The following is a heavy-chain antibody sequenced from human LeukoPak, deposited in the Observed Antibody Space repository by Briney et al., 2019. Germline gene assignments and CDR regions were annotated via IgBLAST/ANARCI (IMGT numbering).Heavy chain of an antibody. D-gene: IGHD6-6*01. J-gene: IGHJ4*02. V-gene: IGHV3-66*01. CDR1: GCSIDSYNY. CDR2: IYSGGST. Sequence: ETLSLTCGVSGCSIDSYNYWSWGRQAPGKGLEWVSVIYSGGSTYYADSVKGRFTISRDNSKNTLYLQMNSLRAEDTAVYYYARGVFSHSSSFPFDYWGQGTLVTVSS. CDR3: ARGVFSHSSSFPFDY.